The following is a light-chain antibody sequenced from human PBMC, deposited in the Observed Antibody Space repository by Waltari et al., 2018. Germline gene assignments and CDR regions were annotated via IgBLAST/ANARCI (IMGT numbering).Light chain of an antibody. V-gene: IGLV2-11*01. CDR1: SSDVGGYAY. CDR3: CSYAGSYTHVV. Sequence: QSALTQPRSVSGSPGQSVTISCTGPSSDVGGYAYVSWYQQHPGKAPKLMICDVTKRASGVPDRFSGSKSGNTASRTISGLQADDEADYYCCSYAGSYTHVVCGGGTKLTVL. J-gene: IGLJ2*01. CDR2: DVT.